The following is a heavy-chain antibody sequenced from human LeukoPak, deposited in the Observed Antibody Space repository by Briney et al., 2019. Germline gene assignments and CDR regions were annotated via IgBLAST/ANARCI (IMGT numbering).Heavy chain of an antibody. V-gene: IGHV4-30-2*01. CDR3: ARGPGYNAFDV. D-gene: IGHD6-13*01. Sequence: KTSETLSLTCAVSGGSISSGGYSWSWIRQPPGKGLEWIGYIYHSGSTYYNPSLKSRVTMSVDRSKNQFSLRLSSVTAADTAVYYCARGPGYNAFDVWGQGTMVTVSS. J-gene: IGHJ3*01. CDR1: GGSISSGGYS. CDR2: IYHSGST.